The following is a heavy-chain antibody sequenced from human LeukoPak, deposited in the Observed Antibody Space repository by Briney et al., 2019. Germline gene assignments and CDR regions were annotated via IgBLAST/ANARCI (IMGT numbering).Heavy chain of an antibody. CDR3: ASLPTYDYGDVGRAFDI. Sequence: GGSLRLSCAASGFTFSSYAMSWVRQAPGKGLEWVSAISGSGGSTYYADSVKGRFTVSRDNPKNTLYLQMNSLRAEDTAVYYCASLPTYDYGDVGRAFDIWGQGTMVTVSS. V-gene: IGHV3-23*01. CDR2: ISGSGGST. CDR1: GFTFSSYA. D-gene: IGHD4-17*01. J-gene: IGHJ3*02.